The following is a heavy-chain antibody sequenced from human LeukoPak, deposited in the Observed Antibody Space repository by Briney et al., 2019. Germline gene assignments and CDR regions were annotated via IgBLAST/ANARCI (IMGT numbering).Heavy chain of an antibody. Sequence: ASETLSLTCTVSGGSLSSYYWSWIRQPPGNGLEWIGYIYSSGSTNYNPSLKSRLTISVDTSKNQFSLKLSSVTAADTAVYYCARRSIVGPAFDYWGQGTLVTVSS. J-gene: IGHJ4*02. CDR1: GGSLSSYY. CDR2: IYSSGST. D-gene: IGHD1-26*01. V-gene: IGHV4-59*01. CDR3: ARRSIVGPAFDY.